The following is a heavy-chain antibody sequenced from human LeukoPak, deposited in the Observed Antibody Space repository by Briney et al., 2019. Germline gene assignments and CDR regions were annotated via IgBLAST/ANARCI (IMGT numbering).Heavy chain of an antibody. CDR3: ARESLIVGATYRGGAFDI. D-gene: IGHD1-26*01. V-gene: IGHV1-46*01. CDR1: GYTFTSYY. Sequence: ASVKVSCKASGYTFTSYYMHWVRQAPGQGLEWMGIINPSGGSTSYAQKFQGRVTMTRDTSTSTVYMELSSLRSEDTAVYYCARESLIVGATYRGGAFDIWGQGTMVTVSS. J-gene: IGHJ3*02. CDR2: INPSGGST.